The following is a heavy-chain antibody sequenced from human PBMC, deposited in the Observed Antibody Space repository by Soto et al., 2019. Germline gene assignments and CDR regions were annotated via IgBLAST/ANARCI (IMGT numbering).Heavy chain of an antibody. D-gene: IGHD3-10*01. V-gene: IGHV4-59*01. Sequence: SETLSLTCTVSGCSISSYYWSWIRQPPGKGLEWIGYIYYSGSTNYNPSLKSRVTISVATSKNQFSLKLSSVTAADTAVYYCARVVDYYGSGDALDIWGQGTMVTVSS. CDR1: GCSISSYY. J-gene: IGHJ3*02. CDR3: ARVVDYYGSGDALDI. CDR2: IYYSGST.